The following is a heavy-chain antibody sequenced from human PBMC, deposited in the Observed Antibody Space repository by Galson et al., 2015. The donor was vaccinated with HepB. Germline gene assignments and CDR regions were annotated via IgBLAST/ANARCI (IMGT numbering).Heavy chain of an antibody. D-gene: IGHD3-9*01. CDR3: TTVYGGRHYDILTGYHFMNCY. J-gene: IGHJ4*02. CDR1: GFTFSNAW. CDR2: IKSKTDGGTT. V-gene: IGHV3-15*01. Sequence: SLRLSCAASGFTFSNAWMSWVRQAPGKGLEWVGRIKSKTDGGTTDYAAPVKGRFTISSDDSKNTLYLQMNSLKTEDTAVYYRTTVYGGRHYDILTGYHFMNCYWGQGTLVTVSS.